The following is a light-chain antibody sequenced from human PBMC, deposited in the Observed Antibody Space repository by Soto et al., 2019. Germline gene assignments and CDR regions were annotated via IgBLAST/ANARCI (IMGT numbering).Light chain of an antibody. CDR2: DVS. CDR3: SSYTSSSTLMV. V-gene: IGLV2-14*01. Sequence: QSALTQPASVSGSPGQSITISCTGTSSDDGGYNYVSWYQQHPGKAPKLMIYDVSNRPSGVSNRFSGSNSGNTASLTISGLQAEDEADYYCSSYTSSSTLMVFGGGTKVTVL. J-gene: IGLJ2*01. CDR1: SSDDGGYNY.